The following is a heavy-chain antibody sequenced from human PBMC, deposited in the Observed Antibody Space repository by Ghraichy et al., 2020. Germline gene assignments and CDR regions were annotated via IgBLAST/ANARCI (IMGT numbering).Heavy chain of an antibody. CDR1: GFTFSGYA. CDR2: TSNDESNI. V-gene: IGHV3-30-3*01. J-gene: IGHJ4*02. Sequence: GGSLRLSCAASGFTFSGYAMHWVRQAPGKGLEWVALTSNDESNIQYADSVKGRFTISRDNSENTLYLQMNSLRAEDTALYYCARGHGSGSYLIDYWRQGNQVTVAP. CDR3: ARGHGSGSYLIDY. D-gene: IGHD3-10*01.